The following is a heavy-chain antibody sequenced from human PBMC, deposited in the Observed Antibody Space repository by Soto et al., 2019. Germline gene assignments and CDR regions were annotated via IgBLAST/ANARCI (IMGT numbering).Heavy chain of an antibody. CDR1: GFTFSGFG. D-gene: IGHD2-15*01. J-gene: IGHJ4*02. CDR2: IWYDGSNK. CDR3: ARDGGSYCSGGSCYLGYFDY. V-gene: IGHV3-33*01. Sequence: QVQLVESGGGAVQPGRSLRLSCAASGFTFSGFGMHWVRQAPGKGLEWVAIIWYDGSNKFYADSVKGRFTTSRDNSKNTMYLQMNSLRAEDTAVYYCARDGGSYCSGGSCYLGYFDYWGQGTLVTVSS.